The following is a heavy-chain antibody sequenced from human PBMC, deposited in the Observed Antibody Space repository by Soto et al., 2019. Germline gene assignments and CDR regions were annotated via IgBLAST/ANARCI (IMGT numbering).Heavy chain of an antibody. CDR2: IYYSGST. J-gene: IGHJ4*02. CDR1: GGSISSSSYY. Sequence: SETLSLTCTVSGGSISSSSYYWGWIRQPPGKGLEWIGSIYYSGSTYYNPSLKSRVTISVDTSKNQFSLKLSSVTAADTAVYYCARHLPGHRSVVVAAGFDYWGQGTLVTVSS. CDR3: ARHLPGHRSVVVAAGFDY. V-gene: IGHV4-39*01. D-gene: IGHD2-15*01.